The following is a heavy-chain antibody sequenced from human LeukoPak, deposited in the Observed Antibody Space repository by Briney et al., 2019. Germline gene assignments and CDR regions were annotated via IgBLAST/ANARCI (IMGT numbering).Heavy chain of an antibody. Sequence: GGSLRLSCAASGFTFSSYAMSWVRQAPGKGLEWVSAISVSGGSTYYADSVKGRFTISRDNSKNTLYLQMNSLRAEDTAVYYCAKISGYYYDSSGYPYDAFDIWGQGTMVTVSS. J-gene: IGHJ3*02. CDR3: AKISGYYYDSSGYPYDAFDI. CDR1: GFTFSSYA. D-gene: IGHD3-22*01. CDR2: ISVSGGST. V-gene: IGHV3-23*01.